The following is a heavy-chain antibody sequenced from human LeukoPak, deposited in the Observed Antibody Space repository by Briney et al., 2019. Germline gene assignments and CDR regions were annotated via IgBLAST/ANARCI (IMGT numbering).Heavy chain of an antibody. J-gene: IGHJ4*02. CDR2: IKEDGSEK. Sequence: PGGSLRLSCAASGFTFSSYLMTWVRQAPGKGLEWVANIKEDGSEKYYVDSVKGRFTISRDNAKNSLYLQMNSLRAEDTAVYYCARDSPPFYGDYSDYWGQRTLVTVSS. D-gene: IGHD4/OR15-4a*01. CDR3: ARDSPPFYGDYSDY. CDR1: GFTFSSYL. V-gene: IGHV3-7*01.